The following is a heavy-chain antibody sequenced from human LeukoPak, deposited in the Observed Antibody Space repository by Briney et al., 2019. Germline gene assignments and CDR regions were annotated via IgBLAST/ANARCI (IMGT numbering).Heavy chain of an antibody. CDR2: ISGSGGST. CDR3: AKPRVRDYDSSGYYGY. J-gene: IGHJ4*02. V-gene: IGHV3-23*01. Sequence: GGSLRLSCAASGFTFSSYAMSWARQAPGKGLEWVSAISGSGGSTYYADSVKGRFTISRDNSKNTLYLQMNSLRAEDTAVYYCAKPRVRDYDSSGYYGYWGQGTLVTVSS. D-gene: IGHD3-22*01. CDR1: GFTFSSYA.